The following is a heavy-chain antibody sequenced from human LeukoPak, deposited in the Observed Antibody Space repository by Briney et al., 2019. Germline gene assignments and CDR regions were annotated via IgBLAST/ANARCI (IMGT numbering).Heavy chain of an antibody. V-gene: IGHV4-31*03. CDR2: IYYSGST. D-gene: IGHD5-24*01. J-gene: IGHJ4*02. Sequence: PSQTLSLTCTVSGGSISSGGYYWSWIRQHPGKGLEWIGYIYYSGSTYYNPSLKSRVTISVDTSKNQFSLKLSSVTAADTAVYYCARDRLDGYNSNFDYWGQGTLVTLSS. CDR3: ARDRLDGYNSNFDY. CDR1: GGSISSGGYY.